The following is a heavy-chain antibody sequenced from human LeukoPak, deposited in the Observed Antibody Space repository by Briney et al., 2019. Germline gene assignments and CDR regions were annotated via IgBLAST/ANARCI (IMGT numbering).Heavy chain of an antibody. Sequence: SETLSLTCTVSGGFINSRSYYWGWIRQPPGRGLEWIGSIYDSGTTYYNPSLKGRVTISIDTSKNQFSLKVNSVTAADTAVYFCAKPPITMIRGIIIDHYYGMDIWGQGTTVTVSS. D-gene: IGHD3-10*01. J-gene: IGHJ6*02. CDR3: AKPPITMIRGIIIDHYYGMDI. CDR1: GGFINSRSYY. CDR2: IYDSGTT. V-gene: IGHV4-39*07.